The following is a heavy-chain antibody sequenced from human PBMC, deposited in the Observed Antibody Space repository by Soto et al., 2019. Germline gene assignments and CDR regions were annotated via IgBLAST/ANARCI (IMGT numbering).Heavy chain of an antibody. V-gene: IGHV1-24*01. Sequence: EASVKVSCKVSGYTLTELSMHWVRQAPGKGLEWMGGFDPEDGETIYAQKFQGRVTMTEDTSTDTAYMELSSLRSEDTAVYYCATDGGYCSGGSCYYFDYWGQGTLVTVSS. CDR3: ATDGGYCSGGSCYYFDY. CDR1: GYTLTELS. D-gene: IGHD2-15*01. J-gene: IGHJ4*02. CDR2: FDPEDGET.